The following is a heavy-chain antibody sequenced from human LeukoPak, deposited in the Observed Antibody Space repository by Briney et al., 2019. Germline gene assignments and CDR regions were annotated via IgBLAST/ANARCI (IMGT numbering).Heavy chain of an antibody. CDR3: ARDDYYDSSGYLDY. CDR2: INHSGST. D-gene: IGHD3-22*01. J-gene: IGHJ4*02. Sequence: SETLSLTCAVYGGSFSGYYWSWIRQPPGKGLEWIGEINHSGSTYYNPSLKSRVTISVDTSKNQFSLKLSSVTAADTAVYYCARDDYYDSSGYLDYWGQGTLVTVSS. CDR1: GGSFSGYY. V-gene: IGHV4-34*01.